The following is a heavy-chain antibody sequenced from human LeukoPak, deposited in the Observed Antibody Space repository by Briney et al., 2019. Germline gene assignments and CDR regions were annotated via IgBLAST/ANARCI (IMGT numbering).Heavy chain of an antibody. CDR3: ARQGSGNYLSPVNY. V-gene: IGHV4-39*01. CDR1: GGSISSSSYY. CDR2: IYYSGST. Sequence: SETLSLTCTVSGGSISSSSYYWGWIRQPPGKGLEWIGTIYYSGSTYYNPSLKSRVTISVDTSKNQFSLKLSSVTAADTAVYYCARQGSGNYLSPVNYWGQGTLVIVSS. D-gene: IGHD1-26*01. J-gene: IGHJ4*02.